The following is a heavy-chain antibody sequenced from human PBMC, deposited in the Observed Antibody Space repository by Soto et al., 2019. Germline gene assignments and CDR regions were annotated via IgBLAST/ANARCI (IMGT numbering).Heavy chain of an antibody. CDR1: GYTFTRYS. Sequence: QVQLVQSGAEVKKPGASVKLSCKASGYTFTRYSSNWVRQAPGQRLEWMGWINPDNGNTKSSQKFQDRVIITRDTAASTAYMDLSSLRSEDTAVSYCSRGIATGQLDPWGQGTLVTVSS. J-gene: IGHJ5*02. CDR2: INPDNGNT. CDR3: SRGIATGQLDP. V-gene: IGHV1-3*01. D-gene: IGHD2-15*01.